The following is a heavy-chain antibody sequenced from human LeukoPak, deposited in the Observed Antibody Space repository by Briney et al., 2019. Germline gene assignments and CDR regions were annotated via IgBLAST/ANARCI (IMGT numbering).Heavy chain of an antibody. CDR2: IYSSGSN. Sequence: SETLSLTCAVYGGSFSGYYWSWIRQPAGKGLEWIGRIYSSGSNNYNPSLKSRVTMSVDTSKNQFSLKLSSVTAADTAVYYCARDNEVATRSFDYWGQGTLVTVSS. V-gene: IGHV4-4*07. D-gene: IGHD6-6*01. CDR3: ARDNEVATRSFDY. CDR1: GGSFSGYY. J-gene: IGHJ4*02.